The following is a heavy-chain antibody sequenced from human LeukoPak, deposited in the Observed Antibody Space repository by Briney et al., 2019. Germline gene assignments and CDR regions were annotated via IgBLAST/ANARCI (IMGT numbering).Heavy chain of an antibody. CDR3: ARDLNQGIYDSSYHDY. D-gene: IGHD3-22*01. Sequence: ASVKVSCKASGYTFTRYGISWVRQAPGQGLEWMGWISAYNGNTNYAQKLQGRVTMTTDTSTSTAYMELRSLRSDDTAVYYCARDLNQGIYDSSYHDYWGQGTLVTVSS. CDR2: ISAYNGNT. J-gene: IGHJ4*02. CDR1: GYTFTRYG. V-gene: IGHV1-18*01.